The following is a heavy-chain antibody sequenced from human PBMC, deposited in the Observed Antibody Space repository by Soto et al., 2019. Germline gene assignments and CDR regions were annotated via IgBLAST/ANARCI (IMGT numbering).Heavy chain of an antibody. CDR3: AHRSTRYSSAWYDAFDI. V-gene: IGHV2-5*02. CDR1: GFSLSTSGVA. J-gene: IGHJ3*02. D-gene: IGHD6-19*01. Sequence: QITLKESGPTLVKPTQTLTLTCTFSGFSLSTSGVAVGWIRQPPGKALEWLALIYWDDDKRFSPSLKSRLTLTKDTSKNQVVLTMTNMDPVDTATYYCAHRSTRYSSAWYDAFDIWGQGTMVTVSS. CDR2: IYWDDDK.